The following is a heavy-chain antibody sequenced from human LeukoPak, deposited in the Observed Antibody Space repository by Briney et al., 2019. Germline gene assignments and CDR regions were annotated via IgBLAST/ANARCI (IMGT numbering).Heavy chain of an antibody. V-gene: IGHV3-53*01. D-gene: IGHD3-22*01. J-gene: IGHJ4*02. CDR2: IYSGGST. CDR3: ASATDYYDPSDY. CDR1: GGSISSGGYY. Sequence: LSLTCTVSGGSISSGGYYWSWIRQHPGQGLEWVSVIYSGGSTYYADSVKGRFTISRDNSKNTLYLQMNSLRAEDTAVYYCASATDYYDPSDYWGPGTLVTVSS.